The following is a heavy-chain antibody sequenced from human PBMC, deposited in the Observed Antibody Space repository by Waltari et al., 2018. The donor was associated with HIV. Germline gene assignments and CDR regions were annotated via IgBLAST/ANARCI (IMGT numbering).Heavy chain of an antibody. D-gene: IGHD3-3*01. CDR1: GFSFSDYW. J-gene: IGHJ6*02. Sequence: LVQSGGGLVQPGGSLILSCAASGFSFSDYWLHWVRQSPWKGLEWVSRINSDGGDATYADSVKVRFTVSRDNAKNTLFLEMSSLRVEDTAVYYCARDDYDFWSGPRRDKNYGMDVWGQGTAVTVSS. CDR3: ARDDYDFWSGPRRDKNYGMDV. V-gene: IGHV3-74*01. CDR2: INSDGGDA.